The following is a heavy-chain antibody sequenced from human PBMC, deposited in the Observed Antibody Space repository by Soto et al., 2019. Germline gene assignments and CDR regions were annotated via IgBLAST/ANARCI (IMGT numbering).Heavy chain of an antibody. V-gene: IGHV1-69*01. CDR1: GDTLGSFA. D-gene: IGHD2-2*01. CDR3: ATEGVSVPAGTFEY. Sequence: QVQLVQSGAEVLNPGSSLKVSCKASGDTLGSFAFSWVRQAPGQGLGWLGGIIPILRSVSHAQRFQGRLTLTADESSRTVFMELTRLTSEDKADYYCATEGVSVPAGTFEYWGQGTLVTVSS. CDR2: IIPILRSV. J-gene: IGHJ4*02.